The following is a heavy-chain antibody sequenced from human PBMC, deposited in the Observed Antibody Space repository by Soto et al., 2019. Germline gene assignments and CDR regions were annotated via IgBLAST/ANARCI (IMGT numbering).Heavy chain of an antibody. J-gene: IGHJ3*02. CDR3: AGXGVFYACRCDEILGASYI. V-gene: IGHV4-31*03. Sequence: PSDTFSLTGTVSGGSISSGEHYWSWIRQYPGKGLEWIGSIYYRWATYSTPSLQSRLSVSVAPSPTQFSLPLTSVTAADTAVYYCAGXGVFYACRCDEILGASYIWGYGTM. CDR2: IYYRWAT. CDR1: GGSISSGEHY. D-gene: IGHD2-15*01.